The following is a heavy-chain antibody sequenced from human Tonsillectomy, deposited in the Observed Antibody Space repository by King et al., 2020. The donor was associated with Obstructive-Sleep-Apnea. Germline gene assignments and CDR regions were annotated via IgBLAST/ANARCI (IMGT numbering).Heavy chain of an antibody. CDR1: GVSISSYY. J-gene: IGHJ4*02. Sequence: VQLQESGPGLVKPSETLSLTCTVSGVSISSYYWSWIRQPPGKGLEWIGYIFYSGSTNYNPSLKSRVTISVDTSRNQFSLKLNSVTAADTAVYYCARLGKHGDYPSHLDYWGQGTLVTVSS. CDR2: IFYSGST. D-gene: IGHD4-17*01. V-gene: IGHV4-59*08. CDR3: ARLGKHGDYPSHLDY.